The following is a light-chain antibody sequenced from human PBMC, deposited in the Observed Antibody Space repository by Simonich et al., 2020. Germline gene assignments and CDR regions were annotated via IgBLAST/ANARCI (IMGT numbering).Light chain of an antibody. CDR2: EVS. CDR1: QSLLYSDGKTY. Sequence: DIVMTQTPLSLSVTPGQQASISCKSSQSLLYSDGKTYLFWYLQKPGQSPKLLIYEVSNRLSGVPDRFSGSGSGTYFTLKISRVEAEDVGVYYCMQSIQILYTFGQGTKLEIK. V-gene: IGKV2D-29*02. CDR3: MQSIQILYT. J-gene: IGKJ2*01.